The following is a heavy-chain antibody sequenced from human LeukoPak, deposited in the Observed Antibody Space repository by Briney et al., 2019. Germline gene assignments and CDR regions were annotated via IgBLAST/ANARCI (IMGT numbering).Heavy chain of an antibody. CDR1: GFTFSSYA. J-gene: IGHJ4*02. Sequence: GRSLRLSCAASGFTFSSYAMHWVRQAPGKGLEWVAVISYDGSNKYYADSVKGRFTISRDNAKNSLYLQMNSLRDEDTAVYYCARLYVWGSSRTFDYWGQGTLVTVSS. CDR2: ISYDGSNK. D-gene: IGHD3-16*02. V-gene: IGHV3-30*04. CDR3: ARLYVWGSSRTFDY.